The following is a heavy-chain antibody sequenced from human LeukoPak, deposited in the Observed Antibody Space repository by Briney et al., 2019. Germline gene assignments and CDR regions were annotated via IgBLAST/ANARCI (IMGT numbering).Heavy chain of an antibody. D-gene: IGHD5-12*01. V-gene: IGHV1-24*01. J-gene: IGHJ4*02. CDR3: ATGYADRFDY. CDR2: FDPEGGEA. CDR1: GYTLTELS. Sequence: ASVKVSCKVSGYTLTELSMHWVRQAPGKGLEWMGGFDPEGGEAIYAQKFQGRVTMTEDTSTDTAYMELSSLRSEDTAVYYCATGYADRFDYWGQGTLVTVSS.